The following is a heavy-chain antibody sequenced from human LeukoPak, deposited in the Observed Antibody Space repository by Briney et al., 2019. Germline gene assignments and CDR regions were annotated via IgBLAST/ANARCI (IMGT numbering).Heavy chain of an antibody. CDR3: AKSYFDYSTYYSYYFNL. J-gene: IGHJ4*02. CDR1: GGSISGGY. Sequence: SETLSLTCTVSGGSISGGYWSWIRQPPGRGLEWIGYVYTSGSTNYNPSLRSRVTISVDTSKSQFALQLSSVTAADTAVYYCAKSYFDYSTYYSYYFNLWGQGALVTVSS. CDR2: VYTSGST. V-gene: IGHV4-4*09. D-gene: IGHD4-11*01.